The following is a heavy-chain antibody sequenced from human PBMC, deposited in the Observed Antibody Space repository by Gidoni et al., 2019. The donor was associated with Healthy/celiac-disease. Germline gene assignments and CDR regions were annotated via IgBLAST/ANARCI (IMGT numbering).Heavy chain of an antibody. CDR2: IFSNDEK. CDR3: ARTIAAAGPAYYYYGMDV. V-gene: IGHV2-26*01. D-gene: IGHD6-13*01. CDR1: GFSLSNARMG. Sequence: QVTLKESGPVLVNPTETFTLPFTVYGFSLSNARMGVSWSRQPPGKALEWLAHIFSNDEKSYSTSLKSRLTISKDTSKSQVVLTMTNMDPVDTATYYCARTIAAAGPAYYYYGMDVWGQGTTVTVSS. J-gene: IGHJ6*02.